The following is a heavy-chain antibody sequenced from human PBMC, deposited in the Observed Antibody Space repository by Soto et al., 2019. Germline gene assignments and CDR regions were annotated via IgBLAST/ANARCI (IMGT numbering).Heavy chain of an antibody. CDR1: GASISGFY. V-gene: IGHV4-4*07. J-gene: IGHJ5*02. Sequence: QVQLQESGPGLVKPSETLSLTCTVSGASISGFYWSWIRKSAGKGLEWIGRIYATGTTDYNPSPKSRVMMSVDRSKKQFSLKLRSVTAAETAVYYCVRDGTKTLRDWFDPWGQGISVTVSS. CDR2: IYATGTT. D-gene: IGHD1-1*01. CDR3: VRDGTKTLRDWFDP.